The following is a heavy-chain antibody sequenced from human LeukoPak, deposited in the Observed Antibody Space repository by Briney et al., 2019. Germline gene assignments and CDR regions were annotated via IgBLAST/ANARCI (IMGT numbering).Heavy chain of an antibody. CDR1: GYSISSGYY. CDR2: IYYSGST. Sequence: SETLSLTCTVSGYSISSGYYWGWIRQPPGKGLEWIGSIYYSGSTYYNSSLKSRVTISVDTSKNQFSLKVSSVTAADTAVYYCARGDDYGDSNAFDIWGQGTMVTVSS. D-gene: IGHD4-17*01. V-gene: IGHV4-38-2*02. J-gene: IGHJ3*02. CDR3: ARGDDYGDSNAFDI.